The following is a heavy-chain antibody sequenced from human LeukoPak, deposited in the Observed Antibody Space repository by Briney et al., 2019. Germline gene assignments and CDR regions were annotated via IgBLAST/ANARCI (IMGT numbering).Heavy chain of an antibody. CDR1: GGSISSSSYY. Sequence: SETLSLTCTVSGGSISSSSYYWAWIRQPPGKGLEWIGSVHYSGSTYYNPSLKSRVTISLDTSKNQFSLKVGSMTAADTAVYYCARAGGYGLIDYWGQGTMVTVSS. J-gene: IGHJ4*02. CDR2: VHYSGST. D-gene: IGHD5-18*01. V-gene: IGHV4-39*07. CDR3: ARAGGYGLIDY.